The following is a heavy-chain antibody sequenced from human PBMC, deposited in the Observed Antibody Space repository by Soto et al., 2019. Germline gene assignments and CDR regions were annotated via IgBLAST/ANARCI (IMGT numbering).Heavy chain of an antibody. D-gene: IGHD5-18*01. CDR2: ISGSGGST. Sequence: GGSLRLSCAASGFTFSSYAMSWVRRAPGKGLEWVSAISGSGGSTYYADSVKGRFTISRDNAKNSLYLQMNSLRAEDTAVYYCARDYSSYGPFDYWGQGTLVTVSS. CDR1: GFTFSSYA. V-gene: IGHV3-23*01. J-gene: IGHJ4*02. CDR3: ARDYSSYGPFDY.